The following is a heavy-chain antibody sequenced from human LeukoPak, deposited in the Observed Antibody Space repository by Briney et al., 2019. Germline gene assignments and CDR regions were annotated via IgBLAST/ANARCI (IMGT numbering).Heavy chain of an antibody. CDR2: IRYDGTNK. J-gene: IGHJ6*03. V-gene: IGHV3-30*02. D-gene: IGHD4-17*01. Sequence: PGGSLRLSCAASGFTFSTYGIHWVRQAPGKGREWVAFIRYDGTNKWYADSVKGRFTISRDNSKNMLYLQMNSLRAEDTAVYHCAKDRDYGDYPSAYYYYMDVWGKGTTVTVSS. CDR3: AKDRDYGDYPSAYYYYMDV. CDR1: GFTFSTYG.